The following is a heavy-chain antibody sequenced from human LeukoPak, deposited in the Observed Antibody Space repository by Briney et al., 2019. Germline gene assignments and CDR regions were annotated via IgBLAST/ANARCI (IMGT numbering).Heavy chain of an antibody. CDR1: GFSLSGSW. CDR2: SKYDGSTK. D-gene: IGHD2/OR15-2a*01. Sequence: PGGSLRLSCEASGFSLSGSWMHWVRQAPGKGLMWVSQSKYDGSTKSYAASVRGRFTISRDNAKNTLYLHMDSLRAEDTAVYYCARSDYFHNWGQGTMVVVSA. V-gene: IGHV3-74*01. CDR3: ARSDYFHN. J-gene: IGHJ3*01.